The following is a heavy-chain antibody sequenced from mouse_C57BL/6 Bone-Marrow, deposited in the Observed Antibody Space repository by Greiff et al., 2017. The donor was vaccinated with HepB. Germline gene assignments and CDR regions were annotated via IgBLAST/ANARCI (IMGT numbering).Heavy chain of an antibody. D-gene: IGHD2-5*01. CDR1: GYAFTNYL. J-gene: IGHJ4*01. V-gene: IGHV1-54*01. Sequence: VKLQQSGAELVRPGTSVKVSCKASGYAFTNYLIEWVKQRPGQGLEWIGVINPGSGGTNYNEKFKGKATLTADKSSSTAYMQLSSLTSEDSAVYFCARGAPYYSNLYAMDYWGQGTSVTVSS. CDR2: INPGSGGT. CDR3: ARGAPYYSNLYAMDY.